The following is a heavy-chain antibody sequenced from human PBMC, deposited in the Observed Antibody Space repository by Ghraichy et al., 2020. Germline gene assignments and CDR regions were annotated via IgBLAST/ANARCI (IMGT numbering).Heavy chain of an antibody. CDR2: ISGSGGST. V-gene: IGHV3-23*01. J-gene: IGHJ6*02. CDR1: GFTFSSYA. CDR3: AKIRYRTTFHGMDF. Sequence: GGSLRLSCAASGFTFSSYAMSWVRQAPGKGLEWVSAISGSGGSTYYADSVKGRFTISRDNSKNTLYLQMNSLRAEDTAVYYCAKIRYRTTFHGMDFWGQGTTVTVSS. D-gene: IGHD1-7*01.